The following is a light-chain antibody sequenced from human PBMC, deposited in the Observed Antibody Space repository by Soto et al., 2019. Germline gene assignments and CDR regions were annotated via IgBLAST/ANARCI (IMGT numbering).Light chain of an antibody. CDR2: EVS. J-gene: IGLJ1*01. CDR1: SSDIGAYNS. CDR3: NSRGGSRPYYV. V-gene: IGLV2-14*01. Sequence: QSVLTQPASVSGSPGQSITISCTGISSDIGAYNSVSWYQQYPGRAPKLMIYEVSNRPSGVSARFSASKSGNTASLTISGLQAEDEADYYCNSRGGSRPYYVFGTGTKLTVL.